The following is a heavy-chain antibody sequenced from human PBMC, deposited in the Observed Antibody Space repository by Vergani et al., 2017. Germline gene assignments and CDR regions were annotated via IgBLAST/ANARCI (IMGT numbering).Heavy chain of an antibody. V-gene: IGHV4-34*01. J-gene: IGHJ4*02. CDR1: GESFSDYY. Sequence: QVQLQEWGAGLLKTSETLSLTCGVSGESFSDYYWSWIRQAPGMGLEWIGEVNHGGSTNYNPSLKSRVSISVDTSKNQFSLQLTSVTAADSALYFCASNARAPTRRSPPPDYWGQEILVTVSS. D-gene: IGHD6-19*01. CDR3: ASNARAPTRRSPPPDY. CDR2: VNHGGST.